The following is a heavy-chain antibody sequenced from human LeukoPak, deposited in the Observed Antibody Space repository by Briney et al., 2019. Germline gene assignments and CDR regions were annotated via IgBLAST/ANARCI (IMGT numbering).Heavy chain of an antibody. CDR3: ARRDYYYDTIGFIAFDI. Sequence: GESLKISCKGSGYSFTKYWIGWVRQVPGKGLEWMGMIYLGDSDTVYSPSFQGQVTISADKSISTAYLQWSSLKASDTAIYYCARRDYYYDTIGFIAFDIWGQGTVVTVSS. CDR2: IYLGDSDT. J-gene: IGHJ3*02. D-gene: IGHD3-22*01. CDR1: GYSFTKYW. V-gene: IGHV5-51*01.